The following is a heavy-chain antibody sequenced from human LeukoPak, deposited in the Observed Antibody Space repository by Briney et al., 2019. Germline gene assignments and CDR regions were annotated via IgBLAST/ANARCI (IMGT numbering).Heavy chain of an antibody. Sequence: SETLSLTCAVYGGSFSGYYWSWIRQPPGKGLEWIGEINHSGSTNYNPSLKSRVTISVDTSRNQFSLKLSSVTAADTAVYYCARGLSHYYDSSGYWGQGTLVTVSS. CDR3: ARGLSHYYDSSGY. D-gene: IGHD3-22*01. J-gene: IGHJ4*02. V-gene: IGHV4-34*01. CDR2: INHSGST. CDR1: GGSFSGYY.